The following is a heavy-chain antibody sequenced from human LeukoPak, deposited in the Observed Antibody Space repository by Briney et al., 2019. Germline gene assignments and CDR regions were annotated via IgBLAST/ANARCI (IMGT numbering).Heavy chain of an antibody. CDR2: IIPIFGTA. D-gene: IGHD6-13*01. V-gene: IGHV1-69*05. Sequence: SVKVSCKASGGTFSGYAISWVRQAPGQGLEWMGGIIPIFGTANYAQKFQGRVTITTDESTSTAYMELSSLRSEDTAVYYCASTSAAAGRDYYYYYMDVWGKGTTVTVSS. J-gene: IGHJ6*03. CDR3: ASTSAAAGRDYYYYYMDV. CDR1: GGTFSGYA.